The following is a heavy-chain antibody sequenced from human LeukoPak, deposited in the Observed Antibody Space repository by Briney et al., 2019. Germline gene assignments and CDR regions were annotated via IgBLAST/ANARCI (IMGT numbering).Heavy chain of an antibody. J-gene: IGHJ4*02. Sequence: GGSLRLSCAASGFTFSSYGMHWVRQAPGKGLEWVAVISYDGSNKYYADSVKGRFTISRDNSKNTLYLQMGSLRAEDMAVYYCARGTHYYDSSGYFDYWGQGTLVTVPS. CDR3: ARGTHYYDSSGYFDY. CDR1: GFTFSSYG. D-gene: IGHD3-22*01. CDR2: ISYDGSNK. V-gene: IGHV3-30*03.